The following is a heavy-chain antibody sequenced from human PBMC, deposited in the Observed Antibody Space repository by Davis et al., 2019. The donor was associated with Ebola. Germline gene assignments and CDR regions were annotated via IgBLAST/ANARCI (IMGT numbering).Heavy chain of an antibody. V-gene: IGHV3-53*01. D-gene: IGHD3-3*01. CDR2: IYSGGST. J-gene: IGHJ6*02. CDR1: GFTVSSNY. Sequence: GGSLRLFCAASGFTVSSNYMSWVRQAPGKGLEWVSVIYSGGSTYYADSVKGRFTISRDNAKNSLYLQMNSLRAEDTAVYYCARDGPHYDFWSGYYHYYYGMDVWGQGTTVTVSS. CDR3: ARDGPHYDFWSGYYHYYYGMDV.